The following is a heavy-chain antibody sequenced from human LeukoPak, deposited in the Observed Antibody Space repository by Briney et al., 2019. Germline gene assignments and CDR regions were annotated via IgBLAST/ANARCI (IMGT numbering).Heavy chain of an antibody. V-gene: IGHV4-34*01. J-gene: IGHJ5*02. CDR3: ARARTRGVGAMFLVWFDP. D-gene: IGHD1-26*01. Sequence: SETLSLTCAVYGGSFSGYYWSWIRQPPGKGLEWIGEINHSGSTNYNPSLKSRVTISVDTCKNQFSLKRSSVTAADTAVYYCARARTRGVGAMFLVWFDPWGQGTLVTVSS. CDR2: INHSGST. CDR1: GGSFSGYY.